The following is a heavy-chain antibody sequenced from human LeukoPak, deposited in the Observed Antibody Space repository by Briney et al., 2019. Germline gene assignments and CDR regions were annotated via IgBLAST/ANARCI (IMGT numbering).Heavy chain of an antibody. CDR1: GGSFSGYY. J-gene: IGHJ6*02. CDR2: INHSGST. D-gene: IGHD3-22*01. CDR3: ARGLTPPGSSGYHDGMDV. V-gene: IGHV4-34*01. Sequence: PPETLSLTCAVYGGSFSGYYWSWIRQPPGKGLEWIGEINHSGSTNYNPSLKSRVTISVDTSKNQFSLKLSSVTAADTAVYYCARGLTPPGSSGYHDGMDVWYQGTTITVSS.